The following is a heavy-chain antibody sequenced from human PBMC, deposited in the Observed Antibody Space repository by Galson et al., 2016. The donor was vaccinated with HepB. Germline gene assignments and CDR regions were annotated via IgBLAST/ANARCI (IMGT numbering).Heavy chain of an antibody. CDR1: GFSFANYA. D-gene: IGHD3-9*01. CDR2: ISGSGHII. CDR3: AKGGYFDTTGYFDY. J-gene: IGHJ4*02. Sequence: SLRLSCAASGFSFANYAMSWVRQTPGKGLEWVAAISGSGHIIYYADSVKGRFTVSRGNSERTLFLEMNSLRAEDTAAYYCAKGGYFDTTGYFDYWGQGTLVTVSS. V-gene: IGHV3-23*01.